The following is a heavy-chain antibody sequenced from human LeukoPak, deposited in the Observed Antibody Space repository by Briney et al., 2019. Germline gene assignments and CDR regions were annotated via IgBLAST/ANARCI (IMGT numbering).Heavy chain of an antibody. V-gene: IGHV4-34*01. CDR2: INHSGST. CDR3: ARAKNGPYSSGYYHDPYYGMDV. J-gene: IGHJ6*02. D-gene: IGHD3-22*01. Sequence: SETLSLTCAVYGGSLSSYYWSWIRQPPGKGLEWIGEINHSGSTNYNPSLKSRVTISVDTSKNQFSLKLSSVTAADTAVYYCARAKNGPYSSGYYHDPYYGMDVWGQGTTVTVSS. CDR1: GGSLSSYY.